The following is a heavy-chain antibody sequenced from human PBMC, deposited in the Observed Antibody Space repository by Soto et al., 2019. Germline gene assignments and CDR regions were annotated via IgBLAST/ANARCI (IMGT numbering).Heavy chain of an antibody. D-gene: IGHD1-20*01. V-gene: IGHV1-2*02. CDR2: IDPNIGVT. CDR3: ARGATWYEH. Sequence: QVHLVQSGAEVRKPGASVKVSCRASGYRFNLYYMHWVRQAPGDGLEWMGWIDPNIGVTHYTQRFQGRVTMTGDTSISTVYMELSSLTSDDTAIYYCARGATWYEHWGQGTLVSV. J-gene: IGHJ4*02. CDR1: GYRFNLYY.